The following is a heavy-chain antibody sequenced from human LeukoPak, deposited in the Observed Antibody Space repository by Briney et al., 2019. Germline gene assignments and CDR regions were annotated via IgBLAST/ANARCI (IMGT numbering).Heavy chain of an antibody. J-gene: IGHJ1*01. D-gene: IGHD6-19*01. CDR3: ARGGWAVAGTKYFQH. Sequence: PSETLSLTCAAYGGSFSGYYWSWIRQPPGKGLEWIGEINHSGSTNYNPSLKSRVTISVDTSKNQFSLKLSSVTAPATAVYYCARGGWAVAGTKYFQHWGQGTLVTVSS. V-gene: IGHV4-34*01. CDR1: GGSFSGYY. CDR2: INHSGST.